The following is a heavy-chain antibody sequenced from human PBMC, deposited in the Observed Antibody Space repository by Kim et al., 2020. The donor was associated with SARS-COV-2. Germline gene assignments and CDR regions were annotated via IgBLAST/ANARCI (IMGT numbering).Heavy chain of an antibody. CDR2: INPDGSGK. V-gene: IGHV3-7*03. CDR3: ARDNYGDYPY. J-gene: IGHJ4*02. CDR1: GFTFSSSW. Sequence: GGSLRLSCAASGFTFSSSWMSWVRQAPGKGLEWVATINPDGSGKYHVDSVKGRFTISRDSAKNSLYLQMNSLRAEDTAVYYCARDNYGDYPYWGQGTLV. D-gene: IGHD4-17*01.